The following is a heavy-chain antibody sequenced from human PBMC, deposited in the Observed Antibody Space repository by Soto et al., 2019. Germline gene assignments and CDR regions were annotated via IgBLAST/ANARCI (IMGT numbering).Heavy chain of an antibody. Sequence: GGSLRLSCAASGFTFSSYAMSWVRQAPGKGLEWVSAISGSGGSTYYADSVKGRFTVSRDNSKNTLYLQMNSLRAEDTAVYYCAKASASGRKYYGMDVWGQGTTVTVSS. CDR1: GFTFSSYA. J-gene: IGHJ6*02. V-gene: IGHV3-23*01. CDR3: AKASASGRKYYGMDV. CDR2: ISGSGGST. D-gene: IGHD3-3*01.